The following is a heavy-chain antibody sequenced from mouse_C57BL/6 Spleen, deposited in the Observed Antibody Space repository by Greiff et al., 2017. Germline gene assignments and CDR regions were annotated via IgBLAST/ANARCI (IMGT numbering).Heavy chain of an antibody. CDR1: GFTFSDYG. CDR2: ISNLAYSI. V-gene: IGHV5-15*04. Sequence: EVKVEESGGGLVQPGGSLKLSCAASGFTFSDYGMAWVRQAPRKGPEWVAFISNLAYSIYYADTVTGRFTISRENAKNTLYLEMSSLRSEDTAMYYCARHGLPYAMDYWGQGTSVTVSS. CDR3: ARHGLPYAMDY. D-gene: IGHD3-1*01. J-gene: IGHJ4*01.